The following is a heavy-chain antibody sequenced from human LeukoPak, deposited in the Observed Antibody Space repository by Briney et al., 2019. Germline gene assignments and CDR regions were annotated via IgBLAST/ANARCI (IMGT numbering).Heavy chain of an antibody. V-gene: IGHV3-7*01. D-gene: IGHD1-20*01. CDR3: ARDDYNWNVDAF. CDR1: GFTFSSYA. Sequence: GGSLRLSCAASGFTFSSYAMSWVRQAPGKGLEWVANIKQDGSEKYYVDSVKGRFTISRDNAKKSLHLQMNSLRAEDTAVYYCARDDYNWNVDAF. CDR2: IKQDGSEK. J-gene: IGHJ3*01.